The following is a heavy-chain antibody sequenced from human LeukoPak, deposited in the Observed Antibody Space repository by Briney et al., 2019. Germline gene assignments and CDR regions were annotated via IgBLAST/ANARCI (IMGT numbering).Heavy chain of an antibody. Sequence: ASVKVSFTASGYTFTIYGISWVRQAPGQGLEWMGWISAYNGNTNYAQKLQGRVTMTTDTSTSTAYMELRSLRSDDTAVYYCARGGRYCSSTSCSDFDYWGQGTLVTVSS. CDR3: ARGGRYCSSTSCSDFDY. CDR1: GYTFTIYG. CDR2: ISAYNGNT. D-gene: IGHD2-2*01. V-gene: IGHV1-18*01. J-gene: IGHJ4*02.